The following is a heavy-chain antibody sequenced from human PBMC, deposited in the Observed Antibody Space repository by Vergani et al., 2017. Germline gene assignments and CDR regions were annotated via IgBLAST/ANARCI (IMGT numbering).Heavy chain of an antibody. J-gene: IGHJ4*02. Sequence: QVQLVQSGAEVKKPGSSVKVSCKASGGTFSSYAISWVRKAPGQGLEWMGGILPSFGTANYSKKFQGEVTFTADEATSTAYRGLSSLRSEDTAVYYCAGDSYGIQGKYYFYYWGQGTLVTVSS. V-gene: IGHV1-69*01. CDR2: ILPSFGTA. CDR1: GGTFSSYA. CDR3: AGDSYGIQGKYYFYY. D-gene: IGHD5-18*01.